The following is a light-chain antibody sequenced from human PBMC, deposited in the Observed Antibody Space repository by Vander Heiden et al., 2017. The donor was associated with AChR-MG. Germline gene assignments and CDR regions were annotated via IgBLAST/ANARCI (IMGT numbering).Light chain of an antibody. CDR1: SRHVGGDYY. CDR3: SSYTSSSTFVV. CDR2: DVS. J-gene: IGLJ2*01. V-gene: IGLV2-14*01. Sequence: QSSLTHPAPVSGAPAPSFTIICTGTSRHVGGDYYVSWDQQHPGKAPKLMIYDVSKRPSGVSNRVSGAKSGNTASLTISGLQAEDEADYYCSSYTSSSTFVVFGGGTKLTVL.